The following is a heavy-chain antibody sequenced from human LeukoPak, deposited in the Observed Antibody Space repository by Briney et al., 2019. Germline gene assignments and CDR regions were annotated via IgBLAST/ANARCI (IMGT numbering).Heavy chain of an antibody. J-gene: IGHJ3*02. Sequence: PSQTLSLTCTVSGGSISSGSYYWSWIRQPAGKGLEWIGRIYTSGSTNYNPSLKSRVTMSVDTSKNQFSLKLSSVTAADTAVYYCARDLGNWNSPAAFDIWGQGTMVTVSS. D-gene: IGHD1-7*01. V-gene: IGHV4-61*02. CDR3: ARDLGNWNSPAAFDI. CDR1: GGSISSGSYY. CDR2: IYTSGST.